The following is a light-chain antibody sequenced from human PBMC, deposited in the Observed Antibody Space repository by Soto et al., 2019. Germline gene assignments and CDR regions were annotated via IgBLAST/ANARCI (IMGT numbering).Light chain of an antibody. J-gene: IGKJ4*01. CDR3: QQYNDWPRT. V-gene: IGKV3-15*01. CDR2: GAS. CDR1: PSVNSN. Sequence: EIVMTQSPATLSVSPGERATLSCRARPSVNSNLAWYQQKPGQAPRILIYGASTRATATPARFSGSGSGTEFTLSISSLQSEDFAVYYCQQYNDWPRTFGGGTKVDIK.